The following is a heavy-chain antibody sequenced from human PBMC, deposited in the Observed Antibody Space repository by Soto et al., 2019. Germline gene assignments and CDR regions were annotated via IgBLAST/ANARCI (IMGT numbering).Heavy chain of an antibody. Sequence: ASVKVSCKTSGYTFTSYGISWVLQAPGQGLEWMGWITANNVNTNYAQKFQGRVTMTTDTSTATAYMQMNSLRAEDTAVYYCAKASAPGGTYFPLWFWGQGTLVTVSS. D-gene: IGHD1-26*01. CDR2: ITANNVNT. V-gene: IGHV1-18*01. J-gene: IGHJ4*02. CDR1: GYTFTSYG. CDR3: AKASAPGGTYFPLWF.